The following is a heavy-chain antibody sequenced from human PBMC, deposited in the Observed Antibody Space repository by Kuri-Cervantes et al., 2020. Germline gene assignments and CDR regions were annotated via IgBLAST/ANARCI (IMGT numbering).Heavy chain of an antibody. CDR3: VRCDGGRYFDP. CDR1: GFTFSSYG. CDR2: ISYDGSNK. V-gene: IGHV3-30*03. Sequence: GESLKISCAASGFTFSSYGMHWVRQAPGKGLEWVAVISYDGSNKYYADSVKGRFTISRDNAKNSLYLQMNSLRAEDTAVYYCVRCDGGRYFDPWGQGTLVTVSS. J-gene: IGHJ5*02. D-gene: IGHD5-24*01.